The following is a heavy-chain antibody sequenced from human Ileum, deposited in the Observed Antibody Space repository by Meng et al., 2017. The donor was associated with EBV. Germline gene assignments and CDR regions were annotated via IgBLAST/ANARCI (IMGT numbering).Heavy chain of an antibody. J-gene: IGHJ4*02. CDR2: IYWDDEK. CDR3: AYRDYFKL. V-gene: IGHV2-5*02. CDR1: AFSLSSSGVS. Sequence: QITLRESGPTRVKPXXXXTLTCTFYAFSLSSSGVSVGWIRQPPGKALEWLALIYWDDEKRYSPSLKSRLTITKDTSKNQVVLTMTNVDPVDTATYYCAYRDYFKLWGQGTLVTVSS.